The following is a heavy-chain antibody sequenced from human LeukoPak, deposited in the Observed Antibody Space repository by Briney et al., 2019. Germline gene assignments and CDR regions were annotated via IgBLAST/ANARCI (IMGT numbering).Heavy chain of an antibody. V-gene: IGHV3-21*01. J-gene: IGHJ6*01. Sequence: PGGSLRLTCAASGSTFSTYTMNWVRPAPGKGLEWVSSITSSSSYIAYSDSVKGRFTISRDNAKNSLYLQMNSLRAEDTAVYYCARDRDDFWSRYYNYGMDVWGQGTTVTVS. CDR1: GSTFSTYT. CDR2: ITSSSSYI. D-gene: IGHD3-3*01. CDR3: ARDRDDFWSRYYNYGMDV.